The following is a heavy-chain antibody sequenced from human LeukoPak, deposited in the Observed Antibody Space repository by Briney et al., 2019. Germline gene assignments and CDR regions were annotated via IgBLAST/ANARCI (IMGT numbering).Heavy chain of an antibody. Sequence: SETLSLTCTVSGGSISSSSYYWGWIRQPPGKGLEWIGSIYYSGSTYYNPSLKSRVTISVDTSKNQFSLKLSSVTAADTAVYYCARHVYYGSGSYWGLSWFDPWGQGTLDTVSS. CDR1: GGSISSSSYY. CDR3: ARHVYYGSGSYWGLSWFDP. V-gene: IGHV4-39*01. CDR2: IYYSGST. D-gene: IGHD3-10*01. J-gene: IGHJ5*02.